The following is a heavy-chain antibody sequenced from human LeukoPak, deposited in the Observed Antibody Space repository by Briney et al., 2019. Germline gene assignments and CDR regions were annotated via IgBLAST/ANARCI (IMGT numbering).Heavy chain of an antibody. J-gene: IGHJ4*02. D-gene: IGHD3-22*01. CDR3: ARDYYDSSGYQSPLDY. CDR1: GFTFSSYG. Sequence: GGSLRLSCAASGFTFSSYGMHWVRQAPGKGLEWVAVIWYDGSNKYYADSVKGRFTISRDNSKNTLYLQMNSLRAEDTAVYYCARDYYDSSGYQSPLDYWGQGTLVTVSS. V-gene: IGHV3-33*01. CDR2: IWYDGSNK.